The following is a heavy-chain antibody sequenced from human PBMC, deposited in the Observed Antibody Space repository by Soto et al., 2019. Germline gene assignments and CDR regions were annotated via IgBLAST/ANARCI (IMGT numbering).Heavy chain of an antibody. V-gene: IGHV3-30*18. CDR1: GFTFSSYG. CDR2: ISYDGSNK. CDR3: AKDRGITMVRGVIITPYYYYYGMDV. D-gene: IGHD3-10*01. Sequence: GGSLRLSCAASGFTFSSYGMHWVRQAPGKGLEWVAVISYDGSNKYYADSVKGRFTISRDNSKNTLYLQMNSLRAEDTAVYYCAKDRGITMVRGVIITPYYYYYGMDVWGQGTTVTVSS. J-gene: IGHJ6*02.